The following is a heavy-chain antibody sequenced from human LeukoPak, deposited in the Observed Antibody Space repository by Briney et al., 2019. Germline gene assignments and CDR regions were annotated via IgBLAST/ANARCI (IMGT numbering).Heavy chain of an antibody. V-gene: IGHV3-7*03. D-gene: IGHD3-3*01. CDR1: GFTFSGNW. J-gene: IGHJ4*02. CDR2: IKQDGSEK. CDR3: ARASLRFLVWLNTDNFDY. Sequence: GGSLRLSCAASGFTFSGNWMSWVRQAPGKGLEWVANIKQDGSEKYYVDSVKGRFTISRDNAKNSLYLQMNSLRAEDTAVYYCARASLRFLVWLNTDNFDYWGQGTLVTVSS.